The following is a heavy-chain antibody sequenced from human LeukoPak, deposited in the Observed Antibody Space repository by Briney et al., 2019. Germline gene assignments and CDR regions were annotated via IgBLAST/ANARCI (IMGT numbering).Heavy chain of an antibody. V-gene: IGHV1-18*01. CDR2: ISANKGNT. CDR1: GYTFSSFG. CDR3: ARVGRDRHGDYIDY. Sequence: ASVKVSCKASGYTFSSFGISWVRQAPGQGLEWMGWISANKGNTKYAQKFQGRVTMTSNTSISTAYMELSSLRSEDTVVYYCARVGRDRHGDYIDYWGQGTLVTVSS. J-gene: IGHJ4*02. D-gene: IGHD4-17*01.